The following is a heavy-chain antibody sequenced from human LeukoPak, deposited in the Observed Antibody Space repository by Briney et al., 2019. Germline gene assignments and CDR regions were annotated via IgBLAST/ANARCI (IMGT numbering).Heavy chain of an antibody. Sequence: ASVKVCCKASGYTFTSYAMHWVRQAPGQRLEWKGWINAGNGNTKDSQKFQGRVTITRDTSASTAYMELSSLRSEDTAVYYCARGGSGSAYYFDYRGQGTLVTVSS. D-gene: IGHD3-10*01. J-gene: IGHJ4*02. CDR1: GYTFTSYA. V-gene: IGHV1-3*01. CDR2: INAGNGNT. CDR3: ARGGSGSAYYFDY.